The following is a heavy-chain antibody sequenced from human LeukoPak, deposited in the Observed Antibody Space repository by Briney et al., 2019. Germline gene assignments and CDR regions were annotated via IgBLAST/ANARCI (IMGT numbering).Heavy chain of an antibody. D-gene: IGHD6-6*01. CDR1: GCTFSNYW. J-gene: IGHJ4*02. Sequence: PGGSLRLSCAASGCTFSNYWMSWVRQASGKGVEWVANIKEDGSEKYYVDSVKGRFTISRDNAKNSLYLQMNSLRAEDTAIYYCASGRQLGYWGQGTLVTVSS. V-gene: IGHV3-7*01. CDR3: ASGRQLGY. CDR2: IKEDGSEK.